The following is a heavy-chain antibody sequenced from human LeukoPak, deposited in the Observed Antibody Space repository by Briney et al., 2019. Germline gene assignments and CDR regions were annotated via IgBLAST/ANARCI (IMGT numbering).Heavy chain of an antibody. V-gene: IGHV3-21*04. CDR1: GFTFSSYS. CDR3: AKGSYYDSSGSFYFDY. D-gene: IGHD3-22*01. Sequence: GGSLRLSCAASGFTFSSYSMNWVRQAPGKGLEWVSSISSSSSYIYYADSVKGRFTISRDNSKNTLYVQVNSLGTEDTAAYYCAKGSYYDSSGSFYFDYWGQGTLVTVSS. CDR2: ISSSSSYI. J-gene: IGHJ4*02.